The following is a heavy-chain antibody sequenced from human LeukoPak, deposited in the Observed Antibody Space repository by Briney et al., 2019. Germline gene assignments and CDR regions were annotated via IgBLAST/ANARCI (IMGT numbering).Heavy chain of an antibody. J-gene: IGHJ4*02. Sequence: GGSLRLSCAASGFTFSSYSMNWVRQAPGKGLEWVSSISSSSSCIYYADSVKGRFTISRDNAKNSLYLQMNSLRAEDTAVYYCARDIAAAGIDGGADYWGQGTLVTVSS. V-gene: IGHV3-21*01. CDR1: GFTFSSYS. CDR2: ISSSSSCI. CDR3: ARDIAAAGIDGGADY. D-gene: IGHD6-13*01.